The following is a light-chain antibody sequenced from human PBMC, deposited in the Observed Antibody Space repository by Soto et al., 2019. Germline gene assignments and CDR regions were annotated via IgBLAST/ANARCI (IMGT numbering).Light chain of an antibody. CDR1: QSLLHSDGNTY. CDR3: MQATQSHWT. V-gene: IGKV2-24*01. Sequence: DIVMTQTPLSSPVTLGQAASISCRSSQSLLHSDGNTYLSWFQQRPGQPPRLLIYKVSDRCSGVPDRFSGSGAGTDFTLTISRVEDEDVGIYYCMQATQSHWTFGPGTKVEIK. J-gene: IGKJ1*01. CDR2: KVS.